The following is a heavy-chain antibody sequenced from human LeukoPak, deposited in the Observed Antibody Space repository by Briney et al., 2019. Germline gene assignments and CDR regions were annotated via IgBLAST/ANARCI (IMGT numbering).Heavy chain of an antibody. CDR1: GGSISSHY. CDR2: IYYSGST. Sequence: SETLSLTCTVSGGSISSHYWSWIRQPPGKGLEWIGYIYYSGSTNYNPSLKSRVTISVDTSKNQFSLKLYSVTAADTAVYYCARVRFYDTTGYSTSYYLDYWGQGALVTVSS. CDR3: ARVRFYDTTGYSTSYYLDY. J-gene: IGHJ4*02. V-gene: IGHV4-59*11. D-gene: IGHD3-22*01.